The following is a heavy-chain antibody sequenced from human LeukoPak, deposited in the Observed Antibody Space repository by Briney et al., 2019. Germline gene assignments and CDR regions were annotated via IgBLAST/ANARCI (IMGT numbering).Heavy chain of an antibody. CDR2: ISAYNGNT. J-gene: IGHJ3*02. D-gene: IGHD3-22*01. CDR3: ARDRLNYYDSSGYYYLDAFDI. Sequence: ASVKVSCKASGYTFTSYGISWVRQAPGQGLEWMGWISAYNGNTNYAQKLQGRVTMTTDTSTSTAYMELRSLRSDDTAVYYCARDRLNYYDSSGYYYLDAFDIWGQGTMVTVSS. CDR1: GYTFTSYG. V-gene: IGHV1-18*01.